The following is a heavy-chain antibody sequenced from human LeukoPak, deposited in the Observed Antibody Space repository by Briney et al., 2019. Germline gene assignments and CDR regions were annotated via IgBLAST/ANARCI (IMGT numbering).Heavy chain of an antibody. CDR1: GYTFTSYG. CDR2: ISAYNGNT. V-gene: IGHV1-18*01. J-gene: IGHJ4*02. Sequence: ASVKVSCKASGYTFTSYGISWVRQASGQGLEWMGWISAYNGNTNYAQKLQGRVTMTTDTSTSTAYMELRSLRSDDTAVYYCARTGRALQNSGSYSYWGQGTLVTVSS. CDR3: ARTGRALQNSGSYSY. D-gene: IGHD3-10*01.